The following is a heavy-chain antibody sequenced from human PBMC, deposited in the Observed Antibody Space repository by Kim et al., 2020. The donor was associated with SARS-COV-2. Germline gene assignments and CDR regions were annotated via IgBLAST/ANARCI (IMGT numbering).Heavy chain of an antibody. Sequence: SETLSLTCTVSGDSISSSYWSWIRQPPGKGLEWIGYVYDSGSTNYNPSLKSRVTISIDTSKNQFSLRLSSVTAADAAMYYCARKIGAFDIWGHGTMVTVSS. CDR1: GDSISSSY. V-gene: IGHV4-59*01. CDR2: VYDSGST. CDR3: ARKIGAFDI. J-gene: IGHJ3*02.